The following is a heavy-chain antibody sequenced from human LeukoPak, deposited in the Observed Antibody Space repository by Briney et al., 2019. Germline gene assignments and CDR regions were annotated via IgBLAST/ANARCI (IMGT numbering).Heavy chain of an antibody. V-gene: IGHV4-59*01. CDR1: GGSISSYY. J-gene: IGHJ3*02. D-gene: IGHD5-24*01. CDR2: IYYSGST. Sequence: PSETLSLTCTVSGGSISSYYWSWIRQPPGKGLEWIGYIYYSGSTNYNPSLKSRVTISVDTSKNQFSLKLSSVTAADTAVYYCARVQEMATINIAFDIWGQGTMVTVSS. CDR3: ARVQEMATINIAFDI.